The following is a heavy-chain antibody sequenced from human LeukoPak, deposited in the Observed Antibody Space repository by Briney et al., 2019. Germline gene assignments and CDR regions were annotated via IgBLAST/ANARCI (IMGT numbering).Heavy chain of an antibody. J-gene: IGHJ6*02. CDR2: IYYSGST. D-gene: IGHD6-19*01. V-gene: IGHV4-59*01. CDR3: ARGSSGWYFPYHYYYYYGMDV. CDR1: GGSISSYY. Sequence: SETLSLTCTVSGGSISSYYWSWIRQPPGKGLEWIGYIYYSGSTNYNPPLKSRVTISVDTSKNQFSLKLSSVTAADTAVYYCARGSSGWYFPYHYYYYYGMDVWGQGTTVTVSS.